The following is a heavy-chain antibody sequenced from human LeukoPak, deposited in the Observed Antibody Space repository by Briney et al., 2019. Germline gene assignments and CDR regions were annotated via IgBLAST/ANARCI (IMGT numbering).Heavy chain of an antibody. J-gene: IGHJ4*02. V-gene: IGHV1-18*01. CDR3: ARDHNQRVTATNDY. CDR1: GGTFSSYA. Sequence: ASVKVSCKASGGTFSSYAISWVRQAPGQGLEWMGGISAYNGNTNYAQKLQGRVTMTTDISTSTAYMELRSLRSDDTAVYYCARDHNQRVTATNDYWGQGTLVTVSS. D-gene: IGHD2-21*02. CDR2: ISAYNGNT.